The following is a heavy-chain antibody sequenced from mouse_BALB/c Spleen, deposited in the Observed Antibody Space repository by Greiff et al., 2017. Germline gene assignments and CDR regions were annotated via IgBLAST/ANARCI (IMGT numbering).Heavy chain of an antibody. CDR2: ISSGGGST. D-gene: IGHD2-4*01. J-gene: IGHJ2*01. Sequence: EVNVVESGGGLVKPGGSLKLSCAASGFAFSSYDMSWVRQTPEKRLEWVAYISSGGGSTYYPDTVKGRFTISRDNAKNTLYLQMSSLKSEDTAMYYCARQGITTDYFDYWGQGTTLTVSS. CDR3: ARQGITTDYFDY. V-gene: IGHV5-12-1*01. CDR1: GFAFSSYD.